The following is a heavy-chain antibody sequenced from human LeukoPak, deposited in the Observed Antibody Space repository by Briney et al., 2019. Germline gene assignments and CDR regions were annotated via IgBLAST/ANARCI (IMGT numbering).Heavy chain of an antibody. D-gene: IGHD5-12*01. V-gene: IGHV4-34*01. CDR1: GESFSGYY. Sequence: SETLSLTCAVYGESFSGYYWSWIRQPPGKGLEWIGEINHSGSTNYNPSLKSRVTISVDTSKNQFSLKLSSVTAADTAVYYCARVQTWLEDYYYYGMDVWGQGTTVTVSS. CDR2: INHSGST. J-gene: IGHJ6*02. CDR3: ARVQTWLEDYYYYGMDV.